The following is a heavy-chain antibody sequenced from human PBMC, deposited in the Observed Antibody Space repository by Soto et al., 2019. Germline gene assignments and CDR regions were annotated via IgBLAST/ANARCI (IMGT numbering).Heavy chain of an antibody. Sequence: GGSLRLSCAASGFTFSSYAMSWVSQAPGKGLEWVSVIRGSGDRTYYADSVKGRFTISRDNSKNTLYMQMNTLRAEDTAVYYCAKQQGPGTPYYYAMDVWGQGTTVTVSS. J-gene: IGHJ6*02. D-gene: IGHD1-1*01. CDR1: GFTFSSYA. CDR2: IRGSGDRT. V-gene: IGHV3-23*01. CDR3: AKQQGPGTPYYYAMDV.